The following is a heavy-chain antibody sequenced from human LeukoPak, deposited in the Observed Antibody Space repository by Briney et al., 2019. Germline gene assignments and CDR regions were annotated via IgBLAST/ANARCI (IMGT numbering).Heavy chain of an antibody. J-gene: IGHJ6*03. Sequence: GGSLRLSCAGSGFTFSRYSMNWFRQAPGKGLERVSSISSRSTNIFYADSVKGRFTISRDKAKNSLYLQMNSLGAEDTAVYYCARDAQWLVPEGYFYYMDVWGKGTTVTVSS. V-gene: IGHV3-21*01. D-gene: IGHD6-19*01. CDR2: ISSRSTNI. CDR3: ARDAQWLVPEGYFYYMDV. CDR1: GFTFSRYS.